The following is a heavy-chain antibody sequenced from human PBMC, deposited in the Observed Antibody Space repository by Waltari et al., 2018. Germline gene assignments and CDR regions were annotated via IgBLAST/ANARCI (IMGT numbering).Heavy chain of an antibody. CDR3: ATSRPGPDN. CDR2: TSAFGTSS. V-gene: IGHV3-23*01. J-gene: IGHJ4*02. CDR1: GFIFNNYA. Sequence: EVQLLESGGGLVQPGGSLRLSCVGSGFIFNNYAMTWVRQAPGKGREWLSGTSAFGTSSYYADAVKGRFTISRENSKNTLYLQMNGLTVADTAVYYYATSRPGPDNWGQGTLVTVSS.